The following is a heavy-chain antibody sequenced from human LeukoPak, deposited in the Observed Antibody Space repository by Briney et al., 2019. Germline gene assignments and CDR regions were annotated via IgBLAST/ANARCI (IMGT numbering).Heavy chain of an antibody. J-gene: IGHJ4*02. CDR3: ARDVRVYSRSPGACGY. CDR1: GYTFTSYG. V-gene: IGHV1-18*01. CDR2: ISAYNGNT. Sequence: ASVKVSCKASGYTFTSYGISWVRQAPGQGLEWMGWISAYNGNTNYAQKLQGRVTMTTDTSTSTAYMELRSLRSDDTAVYYCARDVRVYSRSPGACGYWGQGTLVTVSS. D-gene: IGHD1-26*01.